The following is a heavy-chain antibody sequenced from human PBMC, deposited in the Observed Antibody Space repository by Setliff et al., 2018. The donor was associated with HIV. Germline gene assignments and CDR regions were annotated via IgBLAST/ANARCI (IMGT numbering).Heavy chain of an antibody. CDR3: ARRIGFDV. Sequence: PGGSLRLSCAASGLNFDDFGMSWVRQAPGKGLEWVSGINWNGGSTNYADSVKGRFTISRDNAKNSLYLQMNSLRAEDTAVFYCARRIGFDVWGQGTMVTVSS. CDR1: GLNFDDFG. CDR2: INWNGGST. D-gene: IGHD2-15*01. V-gene: IGHV3-20*04. J-gene: IGHJ3*01.